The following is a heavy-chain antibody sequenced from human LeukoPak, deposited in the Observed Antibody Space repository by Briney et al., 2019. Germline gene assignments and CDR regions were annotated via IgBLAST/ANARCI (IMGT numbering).Heavy chain of an antibody. J-gene: IGHJ6*02. Sequence: ASVKVSCKASGYTFTGYYMHWVRQAPGQGLEWMGWINPNSGGTNYAQKFQGRVTMTRDTSISTAYMELSRLRSDDTAVYYCAREGDSYGYKYGMDVWGQGTTVTVSS. V-gene: IGHV1-2*02. CDR1: GYTFTGYY. CDR3: AREGDSYGYKYGMDV. D-gene: IGHD5-18*01. CDR2: INPNSGGT.